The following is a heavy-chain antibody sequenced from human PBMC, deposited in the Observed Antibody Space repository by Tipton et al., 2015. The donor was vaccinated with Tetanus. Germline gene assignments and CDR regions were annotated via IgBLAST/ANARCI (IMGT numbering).Heavy chain of an antibody. J-gene: IGHJ4*02. D-gene: IGHD3-3*01. CDR1: GASLRGGDHQ. V-gene: IGHV4-61*08. Sequence: LRLSCSVSGASLRGGDHQWNWIRQSPGKGLEWLAYISPSGRSNSNYSLKSRITVSQDTSKNQFSLKLTSVTAADTAVYYCARANYDFPNKGPFDFWGQGMPVIVSS. CDR2: ISPSGRS. CDR3: ARANYDFPNKGPFDF.